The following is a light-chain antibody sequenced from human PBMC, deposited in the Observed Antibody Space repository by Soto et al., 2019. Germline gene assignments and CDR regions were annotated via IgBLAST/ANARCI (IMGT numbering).Light chain of an antibody. CDR1: TGAVTSGNY. CDR3: LLYYGGAQLV. Sequence: QAVVTQEPSLTVSPGGTVTLTCASSTGAVTSGNYPSWFKQRPGQAPRTLIYTTNSKHSWTPARFSGSLLGDKAALTLSGVQPEDEADYYCLLYYGGAQLVFGGGTKVTVL. J-gene: IGLJ3*02. CDR2: TTN. V-gene: IGLV7-43*01.